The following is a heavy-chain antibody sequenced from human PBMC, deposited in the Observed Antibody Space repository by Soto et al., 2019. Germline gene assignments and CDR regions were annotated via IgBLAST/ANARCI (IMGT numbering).Heavy chain of an antibody. CDR3: ANLVLLWFGEFLPLQDYMDV. CDR1: GFTFSSYA. D-gene: IGHD3-10*01. V-gene: IGHV3-23*01. Sequence: GGSLRLSCAASGFTFSSYAMSWVRQAPGKGLEWVSAISGSGGSTYYADSVKGRFTISRDNSKNKLYLQMNSLRAEDTAVYYCANLVLLWFGEFLPLQDYMDVWGKGTTVTVSS. CDR2: ISGSGGST. J-gene: IGHJ6*03.